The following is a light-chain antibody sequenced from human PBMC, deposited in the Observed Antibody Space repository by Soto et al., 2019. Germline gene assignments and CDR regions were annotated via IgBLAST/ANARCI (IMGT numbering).Light chain of an antibody. CDR1: QSISSW. Sequence: DIQLTQSPSTLSASVGDRVIITCRASQSISSWLAWYQQKPGKAPKLLIYEASSLEGGVPSRFSGSGFGTEFTLTISSLHPDDFATYFCQQYDSYSPPYTFGQGTTLEIK. CDR3: QQYDSYSPPYT. J-gene: IGKJ2*01. CDR2: EAS. V-gene: IGKV1-5*01.